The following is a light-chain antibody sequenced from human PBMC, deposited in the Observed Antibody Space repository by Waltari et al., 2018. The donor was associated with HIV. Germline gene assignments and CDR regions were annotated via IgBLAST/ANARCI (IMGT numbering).Light chain of an antibody. J-gene: IGLJ3*02. Sequence: SYELTQPPSVSVSPGQTARITCSGDALPKQSAYWYQQRPGQAPEWGINKDTERTSGIPERFSGSSAGTTATLTIIGVQAQDEADYHCQSADSNASLWVFGGGTKLTVL. CDR1: ALPKQS. CDR2: KDT. V-gene: IGLV3-25*03. CDR3: QSADSNASLWV.